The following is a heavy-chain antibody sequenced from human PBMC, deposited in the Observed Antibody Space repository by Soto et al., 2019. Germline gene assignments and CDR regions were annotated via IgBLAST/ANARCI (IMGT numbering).Heavy chain of an antibody. CDR3: ATGPSSSNGYRQFDY. V-gene: IGHV4-39*01. J-gene: IGHJ4*02. CDR1: GTSISSTNYY. Sequence: SETLSLTCTVSGTSISSTNYYWGWIRQPPGKGLEWITSIYYTGMTYYNPSLKSRVTISVDTSKNQFSLKLSSVTAADRAVYYRATGPSSSNGYRQFDYLGQGTLVTVSS. CDR2: IYYTGMT. D-gene: IGHD6-25*01.